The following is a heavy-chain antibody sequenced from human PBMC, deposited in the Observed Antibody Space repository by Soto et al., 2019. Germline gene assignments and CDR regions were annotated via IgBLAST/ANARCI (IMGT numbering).Heavy chain of an antibody. J-gene: IGHJ4*02. CDR1: GVSFTGYY. Sequence: QVHLQQWGAGLLKPSETLSLTCAVYGVSFTGYYWSWIRQPPGKGLEWIGEINHSGSTNYNPSVKSRVTISVDTYKKQFSLKLSSVTAADTAVYYCATSYYNFWSGYYLAYFDDWGQGTLVTVSS. D-gene: IGHD3-3*01. CDR2: INHSGST. CDR3: ATSYYNFWSGYYLAYFDD. V-gene: IGHV4-34*01.